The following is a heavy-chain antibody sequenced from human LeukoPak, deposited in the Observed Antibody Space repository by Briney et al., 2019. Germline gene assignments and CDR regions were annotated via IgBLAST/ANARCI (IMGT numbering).Heavy chain of an antibody. D-gene: IGHD4-11*01. V-gene: IGHV1-18*01. CDR3: ARENSNYDY. CDR2: ISAYNGNK. Sequence: ASVKDSCKASGYTFINYGISWVRQAPGQGLEWMGWISAYNGNKNYAQNLHGRVTMTTDTSTSTAYMELRSMRSDDTAVYYCARENSNYDYWGQGTLVTVSS. CDR1: GYTFINYG. J-gene: IGHJ4*02.